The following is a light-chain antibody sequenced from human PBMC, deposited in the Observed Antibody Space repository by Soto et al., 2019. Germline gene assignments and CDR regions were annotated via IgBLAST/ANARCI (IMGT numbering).Light chain of an antibody. J-gene: IGKJ2*01. V-gene: IGKV3-11*01. Sequence: EIVLTQSPATLSLSPGERATLSCRASQSVSSYLAWYQQKPGQAPRLLIYDASNRATGIPARYSGSGSGTVFTLTISRLEPEDYAVYYCQHRGTFGQGTKLEI. CDR2: DAS. CDR3: QHRGT. CDR1: QSVSSY.